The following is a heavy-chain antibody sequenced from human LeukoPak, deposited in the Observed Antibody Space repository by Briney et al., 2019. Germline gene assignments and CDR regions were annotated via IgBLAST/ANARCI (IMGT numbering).Heavy chain of an antibody. Sequence: KPSQTLSLTCTVSGGSISSGGYYWSWIRQHPGKGLEWIGYIYYSGSTYYNPSLKSRVTISVDTSKNQFSLKLSSVTAADTAVYYCARVPRTYYYDSSGYSPGAFDIWGQGTMVTVSS. CDR2: IYYSGST. J-gene: IGHJ3*02. CDR1: GGSISSGGYY. V-gene: IGHV4-31*03. D-gene: IGHD3-22*01. CDR3: ARVPRTYYYDSSGYSPGAFDI.